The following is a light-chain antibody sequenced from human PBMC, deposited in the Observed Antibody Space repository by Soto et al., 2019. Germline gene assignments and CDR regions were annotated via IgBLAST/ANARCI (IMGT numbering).Light chain of an antibody. CDR1: TSDVGAYNY. CDR2: DVT. V-gene: IGLV2-14*03. CDR3: SSYTSSSTLV. Sequence: QSALTQPASVSGSPGQSITISCTGATSDVGAYNYVSWYQQHPGKAPQLMIYDVTDRPSGVSNRFSGSKSGNTASLTISGLQAEDEADCYCSSYTSSSTLVFGGGTKVTVL. J-gene: IGLJ3*02.